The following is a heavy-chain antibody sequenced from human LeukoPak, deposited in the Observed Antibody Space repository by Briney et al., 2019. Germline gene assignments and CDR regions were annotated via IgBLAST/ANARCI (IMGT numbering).Heavy chain of an antibody. CDR3: ASLQGDTMVRGVIDWFDP. J-gene: IGHJ5*02. CDR2: INHSGST. V-gene: IGHV4-34*01. D-gene: IGHD3-10*01. Sequence: SETLSLTSAIYGGSFSDYYWSWIRQPPGKGLEWIGEINHSGSTNYNPSLKSRVTISVDTSKNQFSLRLSSVTAADTAVYYCASLQGDTMVRGVIDWFDPWGQGTLVTVSS. CDR1: GGSFSDYY.